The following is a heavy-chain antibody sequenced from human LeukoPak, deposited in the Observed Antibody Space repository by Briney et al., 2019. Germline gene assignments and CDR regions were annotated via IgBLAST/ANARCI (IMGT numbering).Heavy chain of an antibody. Sequence: GGSLRLSCATSGFTFSTYWMSWVRQPPGRGLEWVANIKQDGSEKYYVDSVKGRFTISRDIAKNSLYLQMNSLRAEDTAVCYCANGDGFDYWGQGTLVTVSS. CDR2: IKQDGSEK. CDR3: ANGDGFDY. V-gene: IGHV3-7*01. CDR1: GFTFSTYW. J-gene: IGHJ4*02.